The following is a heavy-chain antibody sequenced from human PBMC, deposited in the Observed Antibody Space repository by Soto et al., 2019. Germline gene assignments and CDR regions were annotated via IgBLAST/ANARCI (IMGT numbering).Heavy chain of an antibody. D-gene: IGHD4-17*01. CDR3: ARGGGTVTPYFDY. CDR2: IYYSGST. CDR1: GGSISSYY. J-gene: IGHJ4*02. Sequence: QVQLQESGPGLVKPSETLSLTCTVSGGSISSYYWSWIRQPPGKGLEWIGYIYYSGSTNYNPSLKSRVTISVDTSKNQFSLKLSSVTAADTAVYYCARGGGTVTPYFDYWGQGTLVTVSS. V-gene: IGHV4-59*01.